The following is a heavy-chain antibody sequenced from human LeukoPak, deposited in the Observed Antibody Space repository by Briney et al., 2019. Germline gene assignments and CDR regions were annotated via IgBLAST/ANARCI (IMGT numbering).Heavy chain of an antibody. Sequence: ASVKVSCKASGYTFTGNYMHWVRQAPGQGLEWMGWINPNSGGTKFAQEFQGRVAMTGDMSTNTAFMELYRLESDDTAVYYCGKSSVGTSGGSFDYWGQGTLVSVSS. CDR2: INPNSGGT. CDR3: GKSSVGTSGGSFDY. V-gene: IGHV1-2*02. D-gene: IGHD3-16*01. J-gene: IGHJ4*02. CDR1: GYTFTGNY.